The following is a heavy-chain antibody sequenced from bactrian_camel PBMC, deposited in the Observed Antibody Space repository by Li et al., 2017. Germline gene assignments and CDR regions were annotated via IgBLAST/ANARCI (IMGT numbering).Heavy chain of an antibody. CDR1: GYTYSGHC. D-gene: IGHD3*01. CDR2: IGSSGST. J-gene: IGHJ4*01. Sequence: HVQLVESGGGSVQAGGSLRLSCAFSGYTYSGHCMGWFRQAPGKEREGVAIIGSSGSTGYADSVKGRFTISRDNAKNTLYLQLDSLETEDTGMYYCSKGYRPLGNGKTWVTWERGQGTQVTVS. V-gene: IGHV3S55*01.